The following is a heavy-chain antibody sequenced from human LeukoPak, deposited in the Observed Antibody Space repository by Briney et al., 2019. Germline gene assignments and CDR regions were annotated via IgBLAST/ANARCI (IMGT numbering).Heavy chain of an antibody. Sequence: PGRSLRLSCAASGFTFSDYDMHWVRQAPGKGLEWVAVIWYDGSNKYYADSVRGRFTISRDNSKDTLHLQMNSLRAEDTAVYYCARVLRNDYGDYAVDYWGHGTLVTVSS. CDR1: GFTFSDYD. V-gene: IGHV3-33*01. D-gene: IGHD4-17*01. J-gene: IGHJ4*01. CDR3: ARVLRNDYGDYAVDY. CDR2: IWYDGSNK.